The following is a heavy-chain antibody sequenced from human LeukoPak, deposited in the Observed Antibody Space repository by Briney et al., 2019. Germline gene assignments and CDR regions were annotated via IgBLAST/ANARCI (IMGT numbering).Heavy chain of an antibody. CDR2: IYTGDSAT. D-gene: IGHD1-26*01. CDR3: ARPFTSGSYAFDY. CDR1: GYSFTSYW. J-gene: IGHJ4*02. Sequence: GESLKISCKGSGYSFTSYWSGWVRQMPGKGLEWMGIIYTGDSATRYSPSFQGQVTISADKSISTAYLQWSSLKASATAMYYCARPFTSGSYAFDYWGQGTLVTVSS. V-gene: IGHV5-51*01.